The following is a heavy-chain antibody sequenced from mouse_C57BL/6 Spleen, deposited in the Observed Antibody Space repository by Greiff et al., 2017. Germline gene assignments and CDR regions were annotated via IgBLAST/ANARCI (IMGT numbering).Heavy chain of an antibody. V-gene: IGHV3-6*01. D-gene: IGHD2-3*01. CDR2: ISYDGSN. J-gene: IGHJ3*01. Sequence: EVKLQESGPGLVKPSQSLSLTCSVTGYSITSGYYWNWIRQFPGNKLEWMGYISYDGSNNYNPSLKNRISITRDTSKNQFFLKLNSVTTEDTATYYCAREDDGYYGAYWGQGTLVTVSA. CDR3: AREDDGYYGAY. CDR1: GYSITSGYY.